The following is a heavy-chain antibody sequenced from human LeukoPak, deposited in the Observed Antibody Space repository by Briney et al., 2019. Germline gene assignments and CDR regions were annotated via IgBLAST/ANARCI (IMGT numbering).Heavy chain of an antibody. CDR3: ARVPLSDPSGHYYAH. V-gene: IGHV1-3*04. Sequence: GASVTVSCKTSGYTFTNYGMHWVRQAPRQSPEWMGWINTGNGNAKSSQKFQDRVTLTRDTSATTAYMELNSLSSEDTAVYYCARVPLSDPSGHYYAHWGLGTLVTVSS. CDR1: GYTFTNYG. J-gene: IGHJ1*01. D-gene: IGHD3-22*01. CDR2: INTGNGNA.